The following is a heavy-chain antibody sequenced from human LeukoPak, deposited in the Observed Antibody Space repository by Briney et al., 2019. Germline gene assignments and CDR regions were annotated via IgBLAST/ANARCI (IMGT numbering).Heavy chain of an antibody. CDR2: INHRGST. D-gene: IGHD5-18*01. CDR3: ARKAQLWLRMGAFDI. CDR1: GGSFSGYY. J-gene: IGHJ3*02. V-gene: IGHV4-34*01. Sequence: SETLSLTCAVYGGSFSGYYWSWIRQPPGKGLEWIGEINHRGSTNYNPSLKSRVTISVDTSKNQFSLKLSSVTAADTAVYYCARKAQLWLRMGAFDIWGQGTMVTVSS.